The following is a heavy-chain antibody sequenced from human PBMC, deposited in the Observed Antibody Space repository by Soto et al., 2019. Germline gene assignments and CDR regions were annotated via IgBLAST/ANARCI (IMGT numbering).Heavy chain of an antibody. CDR1: GYTFTSYG. CDR2: ISAYNGNT. J-gene: IGHJ4*02. V-gene: IGHV1-18*01. D-gene: IGHD3-16*01. Sequence: ASVKVSCKASGYTFTSYGISWVRQAPGQGLKWMGWISAYNGNTNYAQKLQGRVTMTTDTSTSAAYMELRSLRSDDTAVYYCARVNMITFGGVSDSDYWGQGTLVTVSS. CDR3: ARVNMITFGGVSDSDY.